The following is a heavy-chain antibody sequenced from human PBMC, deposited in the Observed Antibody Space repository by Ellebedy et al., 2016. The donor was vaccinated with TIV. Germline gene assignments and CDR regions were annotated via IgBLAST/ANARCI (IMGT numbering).Heavy chain of an antibody. CDR1: GFTFDNYA. CDR3: ARAIYSYGSYYFDH. J-gene: IGHJ4*02. V-gene: IGHV3-9*01. CDR2: ISWNSGSI. Sequence: SLKISCAASGFTFDNYAMHWVRQAPGKGLEWVSGISWNSGSIGYADSLKGRFTVSRDNAKNSLYLQMNSLRAEDTAFYFCARAIYSYGSYYFDHWGQGKVVTVSS. D-gene: IGHD5-18*01.